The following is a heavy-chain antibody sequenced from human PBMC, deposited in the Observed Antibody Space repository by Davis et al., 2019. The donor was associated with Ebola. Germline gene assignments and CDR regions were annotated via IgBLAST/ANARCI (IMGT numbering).Heavy chain of an antibody. CDR1: GYTFTRSS. CDR3: ARAVTMVLPSGWFDP. CDR2: ISAYNGNT. J-gene: IGHJ5*02. V-gene: IGHV1-18*01. Sequence: AASVQVSCKASGYTFTRSSISWVRQAPGQGLEWMGWISAYNGNTNYAQNLQGRVTMTTDTSTSTAYMEVRSLRYDDTAVYYCARAVTMVLPSGWFDPWGQGTLVTVSS. D-gene: IGHD3-10*01.